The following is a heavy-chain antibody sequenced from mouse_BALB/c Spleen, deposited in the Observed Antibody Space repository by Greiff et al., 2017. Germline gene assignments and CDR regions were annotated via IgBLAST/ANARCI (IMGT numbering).Heavy chain of an antibody. V-gene: IGHV1S81*02. CDR1: GYTFTSYW. CDR3: ARTGIYYDYTAY. J-gene: IGHJ2*01. CDR2: INPSNGRT. Sequence: QVQLKQPGAELVKPGASVKLSCKASGYTFTSYWMHWVKQRPGQGLEWIGEINPSNGRTNYNEKFKSKATLTVDKSSSTAYMQLSSLTSEDSAVYYCARTGIYYDYTAYWGQGTTLTVSS. D-gene: IGHD2-4*01.